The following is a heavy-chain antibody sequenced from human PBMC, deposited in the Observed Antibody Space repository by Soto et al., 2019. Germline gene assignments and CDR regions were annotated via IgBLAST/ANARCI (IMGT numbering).Heavy chain of an antibody. CDR3: VRVRMRQIATIVRDQGFDP. J-gene: IGHJ5*02. CDR2: IIPIFGTS. V-gene: IGHV1-69*01. Sequence: QVQLVQSGAEVKKPGSSVKVSCKASGGTFNNHAINWVRQAPGQGLEWMGGIIPIFGTSNYAQKFQCRVTITVDESTRTAYMQLSSMKTEDTSVYYCVRVRMRQIATIVRDQGFDPWGQGTLVSVSS. D-gene: IGHD2-21*01. CDR1: GGTFNNHA.